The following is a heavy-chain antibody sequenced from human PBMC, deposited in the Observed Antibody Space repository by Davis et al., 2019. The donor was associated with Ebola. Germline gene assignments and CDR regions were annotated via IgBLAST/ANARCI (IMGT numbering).Heavy chain of an antibody. V-gene: IGHV3-30-3*01. CDR1: GFPFSNYA. J-gene: IGHJ3*02. CDR2: ILYDGSKN. CDR3: ARAHTGPNGFFDAFDI. D-gene: IGHD3-3*01. Sequence: GESLKISCAASGFPFSNYAMHCVRQAPGKGLEWVAVILYDGSKNYSADSVKGRFTISRDTSKNTLYLQMSNLRAEDTAVYYCARAHTGPNGFFDAFDIWGQGTTVTVSS.